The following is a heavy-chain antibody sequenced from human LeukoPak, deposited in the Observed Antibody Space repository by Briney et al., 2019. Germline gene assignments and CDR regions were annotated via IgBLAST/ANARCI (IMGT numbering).Heavy chain of an antibody. CDR2: INHSGST. V-gene: IGHV4-34*01. CDR1: GGSFSGYY. J-gene: IGHJ4*02. Sequence: SETLSLTCAVYGGSFSGYYWSWIRQPPGKGLEWIGEINHSGSTNYNPSLKSRVTISVDTSKNQFSLKLSSVTAADTAVYYCARHPDYGGNYLNYFDYWGQGTLVTVSS. CDR3: ARHPDYGGNYLNYFDY. D-gene: IGHD4-23*01.